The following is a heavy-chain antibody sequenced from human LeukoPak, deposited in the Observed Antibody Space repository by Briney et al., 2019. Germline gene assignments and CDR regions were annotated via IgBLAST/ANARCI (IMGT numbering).Heavy chain of an antibody. D-gene: IGHD7-27*01. J-gene: IGHJ4*02. Sequence: GGSLRLSCAASGFTFSSYAMSWVRQAPGKGLEWVSTMSGSGGSTYYADSVKGRFTISRDNSKNTLFLQMNSLRAEDTAVYYCAKDLGLGISSYFDYWGQGTLVTVSS. CDR1: GFTFSSYA. CDR3: AKDLGLGISSYFDY. CDR2: MSGSGGST. V-gene: IGHV3-23*01.